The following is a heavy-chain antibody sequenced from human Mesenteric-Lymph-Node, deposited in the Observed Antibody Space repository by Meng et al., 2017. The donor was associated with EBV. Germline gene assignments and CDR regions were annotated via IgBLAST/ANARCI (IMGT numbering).Heavy chain of an antibody. CDR3: ARGLDWGSPFDY. J-gene: IGHJ4*02. CDR1: GYTFINYG. V-gene: IGHV1-18*01. D-gene: IGHD3/OR15-3a*01. Sequence: QVQLVQSGAEVKKPGASVKVSCKASGYTFINYGISWVRQAPGQGLEWMGWISGYTGNTKYAEKVQGRVTMTTDTSTSTAYMELGSLRSNDTAVYYCARGLDWGSPFDYWGQGTLVTVSS. CDR2: ISGYTGNT.